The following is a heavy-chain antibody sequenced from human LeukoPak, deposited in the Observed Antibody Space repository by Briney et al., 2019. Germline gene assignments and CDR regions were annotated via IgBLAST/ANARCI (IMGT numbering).Heavy chain of an antibody. V-gene: IGHV3-74*01. CDR3: ARPPRVVIDYYGH. CDR2: INSDGSST. D-gene: IGHD3-22*01. CDR1: GFTFRSYW. Sequence: GGSLRLSXAASGFTFRSYWMHWVRQAPGKGLVWVSRINSDGSSTSYADSVKGRFTISRDNAKNTLYLQMNSLRAEDTAVYYCARPPRVVIDYYGHWGQGTLVTVSS. J-gene: IGHJ4*02.